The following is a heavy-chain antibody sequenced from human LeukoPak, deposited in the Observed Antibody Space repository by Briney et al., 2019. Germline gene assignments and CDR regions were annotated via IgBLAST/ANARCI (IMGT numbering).Heavy chain of an antibody. D-gene: IGHD1-26*01. CDR3: TKDLSGSDWVAGF. V-gene: IGHV3-23*01. CDR2: IRDRGDST. J-gene: IGHJ4*02. CDR1: GFIFSHYG. Sequence: GGSLRLSCAASGFIFSHYGMSWVRQAPGKGLEWVASIRDRGDSTYYAVSVKGRFTISRDNSKNTVDLRMHSLRAEDSAIYYCTKDLSGSDWVAGFWGQGTLVTVSS.